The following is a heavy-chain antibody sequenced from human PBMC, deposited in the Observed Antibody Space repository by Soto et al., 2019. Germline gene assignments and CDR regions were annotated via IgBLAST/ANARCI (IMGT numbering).Heavy chain of an antibody. D-gene: IGHD6-13*01. CDR1: GYTFTSYA. CDR2: INAGNGNT. CDR3: ARDRGDSSSWYDAFDI. J-gene: IGHJ3*02. Sequence: QVQLVQSGAEVKKPGASVKVSCKASGYTFTSYAMHWVRQAPGQRLEWMGWINAGNGNTKYSQKFQGRVTITRDTSASTAYMELSSLRSEDTAVCYCARDRGDSSSWYDAFDIWGQGTMVTVSS. V-gene: IGHV1-3*01.